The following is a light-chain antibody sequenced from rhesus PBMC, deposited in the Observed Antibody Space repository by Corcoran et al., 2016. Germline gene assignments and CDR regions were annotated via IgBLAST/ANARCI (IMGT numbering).Light chain of an antibody. J-gene: IGKJ1*01. V-gene: IGKV2-72*02. Sequence: EIVMTQTPLSLPITPGEPASISCRSSQNLLHSNGNTYLHWYLQRPGQSPQLLIYGGSKRAFGVPDRFSGSGSGTHFTLTISKVEAEEVGIYYCVQSVAFPWTFGQGTKVEIK. CDR3: VQSVAFPWT. CDR1: QNLLHSNGNTY. CDR2: GGS.